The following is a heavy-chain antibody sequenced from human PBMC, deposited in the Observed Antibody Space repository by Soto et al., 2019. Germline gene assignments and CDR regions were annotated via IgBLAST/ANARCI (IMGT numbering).Heavy chain of an antibody. V-gene: IGHV3-30*18. CDR1: GFTFSSYG. J-gene: IGHJ4*02. CDR3: AKGDVDTAMVLTY. Sequence: PRLSCAASGFTFSSYGMHWVRQAPGKGLEWVAVISYDGSNKYYADSVKGRFTISRDNSKNTLYLQMNSLRAEDTAVYYCAKGDVDTAMVLTYWGQGTLVTVSS. D-gene: IGHD5-18*01. CDR2: ISYDGSNK.